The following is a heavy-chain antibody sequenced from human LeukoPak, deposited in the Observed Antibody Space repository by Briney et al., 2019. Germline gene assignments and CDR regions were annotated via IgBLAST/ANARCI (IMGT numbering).Heavy chain of an antibody. V-gene: IGHV3-74*01. D-gene: IGHD5-12*01. CDR2: TNSDGSTT. Sequence: TGGSLRLSCAAPGFSFSSYWMHWVRQAPGKGLVWVSGTNSDGSTTAYADSVKGRFTISRDNTKNTLYLQMNSLRAEDTAVYYCAINIGAPTFDYWGQGTLVTVSS. J-gene: IGHJ4*02. CDR3: AINIGAPTFDY. CDR1: GFSFSSYW.